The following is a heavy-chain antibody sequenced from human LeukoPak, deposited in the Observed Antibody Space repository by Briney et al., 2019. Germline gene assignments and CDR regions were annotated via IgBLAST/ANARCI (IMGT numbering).Heavy chain of an antibody. D-gene: IGHD3-3*01. Sequence: NPSETLSLTCTVSGGSISSGDYCWSWIRQPPGKGLEWIGYIYYSGSTYYNPSLKSRVTISVDTSKNQFSLKLSSVTAADTAVYYCARAGRQNYDFWSGPDYWGQGTLVTVSS. J-gene: IGHJ4*02. CDR2: IYYSGST. CDR1: GGSISSGDYC. CDR3: ARAGRQNYDFWSGPDY. V-gene: IGHV4-30-4*01.